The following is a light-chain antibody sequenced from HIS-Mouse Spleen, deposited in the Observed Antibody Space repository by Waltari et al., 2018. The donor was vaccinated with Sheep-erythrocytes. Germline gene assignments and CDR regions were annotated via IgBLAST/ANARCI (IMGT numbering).Light chain of an antibody. Sequence: SYELTQPPSVSVSPGQTASITCSGDKLGDKYACWYQQKPGQSPVLVIYQERRRPSGITARVSVSNSGNAATLTIGGTQAMEEAEYYCQAWDSSTEVFGGGTKLTVL. V-gene: IGLV3-1*01. CDR1: KLGDKY. CDR2: QER. J-gene: IGLJ2*01. CDR3: QAWDSSTEV.